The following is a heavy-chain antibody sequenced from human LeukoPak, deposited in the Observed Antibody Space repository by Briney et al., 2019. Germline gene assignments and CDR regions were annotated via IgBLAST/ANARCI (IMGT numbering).Heavy chain of an antibody. J-gene: IGHJ4*02. CDR1: GFSFSGHW. V-gene: IGHV3-74*01. CDR3: ARGPNSNWSGLDF. D-gene: IGHD6-6*01. CDR2: ISPTGSTT. Sequence: GGSLRLSRTASGFSFSGHWTHWARQLPGKGLVWVSRISPTGSTTSYADSVKGRFTVSRDNAKNTLYLQVNNLRAEDTAVYYCARGPNSNWSGLDFWGQGTLLTVSS.